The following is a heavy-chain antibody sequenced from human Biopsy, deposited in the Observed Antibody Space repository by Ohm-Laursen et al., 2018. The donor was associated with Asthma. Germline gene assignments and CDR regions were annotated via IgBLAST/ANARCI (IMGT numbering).Heavy chain of an antibody. D-gene: IGHD6-13*01. J-gene: IGHJ4*02. V-gene: IGHV3-23*01. CDR3: ARVWQLATLDY. Sequence: SLRLSCTASGFTFSRYDMSWVRQAQGKGLEWDSAISGSGDSTYYADSVKGRFTISRDNAKNSLYLQMNSLRAEDTAVYYCARVWQLATLDYWGQGTLVTVSS. CDR2: ISGSGDST. CDR1: GFTFSRYD.